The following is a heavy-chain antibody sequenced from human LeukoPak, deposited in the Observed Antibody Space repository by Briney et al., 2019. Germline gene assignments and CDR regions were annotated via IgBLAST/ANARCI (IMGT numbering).Heavy chain of an antibody. CDR2: IKQDGSEK. CDR1: GFTFSSYW. V-gene: IGHV3-7*01. Sequence: GGSLRLSCAASGFTFSSYWMSWVRQAPGKGLEWVANIKQDGSEKYYVDSVKGRFTISRDNAKNSLYLQMNSLRAEDTAVYYCAKEEGTTMFDAFDIWGQGTMVTVSS. J-gene: IGHJ3*02. D-gene: IGHD4-17*01. CDR3: AKEEGTTMFDAFDI.